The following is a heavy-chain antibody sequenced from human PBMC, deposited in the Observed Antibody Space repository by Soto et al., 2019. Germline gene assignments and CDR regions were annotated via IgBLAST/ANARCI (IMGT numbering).Heavy chain of an antibody. J-gene: IGHJ4*02. D-gene: IGHD6-13*01. CDR2: VSYAGIT. CDR3: ARDSSRHRWLDS. CDR1: GGSMNNFY. V-gene: IGHV4-59*12. Sequence: SETLSLTCSVSGGSMNNFYWTWIRQPPGKGLEWIAHVSYAGITKYNPSLQSRVTISVDTSKSHFFLKLNSVSAADTAIYYCARDSSRHRWLDSWGQGTLVTFSS.